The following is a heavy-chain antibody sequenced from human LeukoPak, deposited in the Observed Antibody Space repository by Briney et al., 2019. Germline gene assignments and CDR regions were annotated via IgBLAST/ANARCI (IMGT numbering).Heavy chain of an antibody. D-gene: IGHD3-22*01. Sequence: GGSLRLSCAASGFTVSSNYMSWVRQAPGKGLEWVSVIYSGGSTYYADSVKGRFTISRGNSKNTLYLQMSSLRAEDTAVYYCAKGSYYDSSGSFYFDYWGQGTLVTVSS. CDR2: IYSGGST. J-gene: IGHJ4*02. CDR3: AKGSYYDSSGSFYFDY. V-gene: IGHV3-53*01. CDR1: GFTVSSNY.